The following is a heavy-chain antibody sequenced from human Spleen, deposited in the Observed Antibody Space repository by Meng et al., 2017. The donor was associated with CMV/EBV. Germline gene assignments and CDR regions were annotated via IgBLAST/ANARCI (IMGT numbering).Heavy chain of an antibody. J-gene: IGHJ4*02. CDR3: ARGGRYSFSWYGFYAF. CDR2: IYYSGST. CDR1: GDSISSGDYY. D-gene: IGHD6-13*01. Sequence: SETLSLTCTVSGDSISSGDYYWSWIRQPPGKGLEWIGYIYYSGSTYFNPSLTSRVTISLDTSKNQFSLRLSSVTAADTAVYYCARGGRYSFSWYGFYAFWGQGTLVTVSS. V-gene: IGHV4-30-4*01.